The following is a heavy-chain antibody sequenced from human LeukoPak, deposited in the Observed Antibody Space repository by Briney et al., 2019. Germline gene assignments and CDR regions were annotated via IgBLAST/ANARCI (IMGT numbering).Heavy chain of an antibody. Sequence: ASVKASCKASGYTFTDYNIHWVRQAPGQGLEWVGWISPNSGGTNYAQKFQGRVTMTRDTSITTAYMELSRLRSDDTAMYYCTVWFGELTHWGQGTLVTVSS. CDR1: GYTFTDYN. CDR3: TVWFGELTH. D-gene: IGHD3-10*01. J-gene: IGHJ4*02. V-gene: IGHV1-2*02. CDR2: ISPNSGGT.